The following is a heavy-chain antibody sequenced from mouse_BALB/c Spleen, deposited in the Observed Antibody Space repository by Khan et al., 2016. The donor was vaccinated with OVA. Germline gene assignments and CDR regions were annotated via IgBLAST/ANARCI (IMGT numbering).Heavy chain of an antibody. V-gene: IGHV9-3-1*01. Sequence: QIQLVQSGPELKQPGETVKISCKASGYIFTNYGMTWVKQAPGKGLKWMGWINTYTGEPTYADDFKGRFAFSLETSANTAYLQINNLKNEDTATYVGARALYSSGYNYAMDYWGQGTSVTVSS. CDR2: INTYTGEP. D-gene: IGHD1-1*01. CDR3: ARALYSSGYNYAMDY. CDR1: GYIFTNYG. J-gene: IGHJ4*01.